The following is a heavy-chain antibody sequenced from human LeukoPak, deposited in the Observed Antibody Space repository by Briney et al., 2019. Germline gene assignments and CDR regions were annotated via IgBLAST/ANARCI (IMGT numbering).Heavy chain of an antibody. V-gene: IGHV1-8*03. CDR3: ARGFSEWSLDY. J-gene: IGHJ4*02. CDR1: GGTFSSYA. Sequence: ASVKVSCKASGGTFSSYAISWVRQATGQGLEWMGWMNPNSGNTGYAQKFQGRVTITRNTSISTAYMELSSLRSEDTAVYYCARGFSEWSLDYWGQGTLVTVSS. D-gene: IGHD3-3*01. CDR2: MNPNSGNT.